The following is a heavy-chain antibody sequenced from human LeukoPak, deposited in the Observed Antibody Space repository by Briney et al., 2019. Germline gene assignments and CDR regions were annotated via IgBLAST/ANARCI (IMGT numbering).Heavy chain of an antibody. J-gene: IGHJ4*02. Sequence: GVSVKVSCKASGYTFTGYYIHWVRQAPGQGLEWMGWINPNSGGTNYAQKFQGWVTMTRDTSISTVYMELSRLRSDDTAVYYCARGTDDYIVATTSFEYWGQGTLVTVSS. D-gene: IGHD5-12*01. CDR2: INPNSGGT. CDR1: GYTFTGYY. CDR3: ARGTDDYIVATTSFEY. V-gene: IGHV1-2*04.